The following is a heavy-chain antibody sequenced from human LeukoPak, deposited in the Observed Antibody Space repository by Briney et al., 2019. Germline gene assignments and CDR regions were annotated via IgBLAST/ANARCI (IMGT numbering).Heavy chain of an antibody. CDR3: ARETQYCAFDI. CDR1: GGSFSGYY. V-gene: IGHV4-34*01. Sequence: PSETLSLTCAVSGGSFSGYYWSWIRQPPGKGLEWMGEINHSGSTNYNPYLKSRVTISLDTAKTQYSLKLSSVTAADTAVFYCARETQYCAFDIWGQGTMVTVSS. CDR2: INHSGST. D-gene: IGHD2-8*02. J-gene: IGHJ3*02.